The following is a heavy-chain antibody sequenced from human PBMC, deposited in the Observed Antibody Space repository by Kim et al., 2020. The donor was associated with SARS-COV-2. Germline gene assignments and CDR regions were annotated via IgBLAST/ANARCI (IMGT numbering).Heavy chain of an antibody. Sequence: SETLSLTCTVSGGSISSDGYYWSWIRQHPGKGLEWIGYIYYRGSTSYNPSLKSRVTISVDTSKNQFSLKLSSVTAADTAVYYCARVRGYSDGYNLPDPWGQGTLVTVSS. J-gene: IGHJ5*02. D-gene: IGHD5-18*01. V-gene: IGHV4-31*03. CDR1: GGSISSDGYY. CDR2: IYYRGST. CDR3: ARVRGYSDGYNLPDP.